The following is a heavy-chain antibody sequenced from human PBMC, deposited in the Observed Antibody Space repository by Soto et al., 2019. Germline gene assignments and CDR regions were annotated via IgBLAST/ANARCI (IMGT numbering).Heavy chain of an antibody. J-gene: IGHJ6*02. V-gene: IGHV3-23*01. Sequence: LRLSCAASGFTFSSYPMSWLRRAPGNGLEWVAGISGSGGSTYDADCVKGRFTISRDNSKNTLYLQMNSLRAEDTAVYYCARDLGRTVTTKQDYYYYGMDVWGQGTTVTVSS. CDR1: GFTFSSYP. CDR3: ARDLGRTVTTKQDYYYYGMDV. D-gene: IGHD4-4*01. CDR2: ISGSGGST.